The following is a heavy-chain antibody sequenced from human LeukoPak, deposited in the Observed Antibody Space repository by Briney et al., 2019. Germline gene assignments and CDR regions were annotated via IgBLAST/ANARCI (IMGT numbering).Heavy chain of an antibody. D-gene: IGHD3-10*01. CDR1: GFTFSSYT. V-gene: IGHV3-21*01. J-gene: IGHJ6*03. Sequence: GGSLRLSCAASGFTFSSYTMNWVRQAPGKGLEWVSSISSTGTYKYYADSVKGRFTISRDNAKNSLYLQVNSLRAEDTAVYYCARGGPGNYYYYMDVWGKGTTVTVSS. CDR2: ISSTGTYK. CDR3: ARGGPGNYYYYMDV.